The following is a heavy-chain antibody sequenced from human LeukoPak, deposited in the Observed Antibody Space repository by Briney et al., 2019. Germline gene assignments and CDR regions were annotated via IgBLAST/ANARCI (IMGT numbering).Heavy chain of an antibody. J-gene: IGHJ5*02. V-gene: IGHV4-39*07. Sequence: SETLSLTCLVSGDSISTSSYYWGWIRQPPGKGLEWIASIHHNWNTYYNPSLKSRVIVSLDKSKNRFSLILRSVTAADTAVYYCATDRGYYDTIGYTYNWFDPWGQGTLVTVSS. CDR1: GDSISTSSYY. CDR3: ATDRGYYDTIGYTYNWFDP. CDR2: IHHNWNT. D-gene: IGHD3-22*01.